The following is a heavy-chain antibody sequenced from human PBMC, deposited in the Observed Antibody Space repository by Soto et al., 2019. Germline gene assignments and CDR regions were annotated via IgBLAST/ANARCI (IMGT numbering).Heavy chain of an antibody. CDR3: ARSPRISRAGDV. CDR1: GYAFISHG. CDR2: INPYNGNT. J-gene: IGHJ6*04. Sequence: QVHMEQSGAEVRRPGASLNVSCKASGYAFISHGVSWVRQAPGQGLEWKGWINPYNGNTNYAQKFQGRVTLTTDKTTSTAYMELRSLRADDTALYYCARSPRISRAGDVWGKGTAVVVSS. V-gene: IGHV1-18*01.